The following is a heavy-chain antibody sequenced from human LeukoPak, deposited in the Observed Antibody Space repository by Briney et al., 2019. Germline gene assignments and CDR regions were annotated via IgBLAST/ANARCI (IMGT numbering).Heavy chain of an antibody. CDR2: IDSSGTTE. CDR3: ARDFPTFDP. V-gene: IGHV3-48*03. Sequence: GGSLRLSCAASGFTFSSYEMNWVRQAPGKGLEWVSYIDSSGTTERYADSVKGRFTISRDNAKNSLYLQMNSLRAEDTAVYYCARDFPTFDPWGQGTLVTVSS. J-gene: IGHJ5*02. CDR1: GFTFSSYE.